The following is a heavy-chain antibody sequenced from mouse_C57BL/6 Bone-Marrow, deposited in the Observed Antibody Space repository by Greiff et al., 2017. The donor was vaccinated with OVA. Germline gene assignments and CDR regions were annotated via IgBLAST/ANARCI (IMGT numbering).Heavy chain of an antibody. D-gene: IGHD2-2*01. CDR3: ARDGYDGGY. CDR2: ISDGGSYT. J-gene: IGHJ2*01. Sequence: EVKLMESGGGLVKPGGSLKLSCAASGFTFSSYAMSWVRQTPEKRLEWVATISDGGSYTYYPDNVKGRFTISRDNAKNNLYLQMSHLKSEDTAMYYCARDGYDGGYWGQGTTLTVSS. CDR1: GFTFSSYA. V-gene: IGHV5-4*01.